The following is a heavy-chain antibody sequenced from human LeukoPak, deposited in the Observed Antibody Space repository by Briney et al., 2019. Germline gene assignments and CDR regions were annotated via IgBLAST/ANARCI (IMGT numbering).Heavy chain of an antibody. D-gene: IGHD3-10*01. CDR2: IYYSGST. Sequence: SETLSLTCTVSGGSISSYYWSWLRQPPGKGLEWIGYIYYSGSTNYNPSLKSRVTISVDTSKNQFSLKLSSVTAADTAVYYCARAVGQWFGNGDGFDPWGRGTLVTVSS. CDR1: GGSISSYY. J-gene: IGHJ5*02. V-gene: IGHV4-59*01. CDR3: ARAVGQWFGNGDGFDP.